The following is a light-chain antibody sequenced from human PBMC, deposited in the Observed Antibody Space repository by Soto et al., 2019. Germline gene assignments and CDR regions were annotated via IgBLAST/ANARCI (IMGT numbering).Light chain of an antibody. J-gene: IGLJ2*01. V-gene: IGLV8-61*01. Sequence: QTVVTQEPSFSVSPGGTVTLTCGLSSGSVSTSHYPSWCQQTPGQAPRTLIYSTNSRSSGVPDRFSGSILGNEAALTITGAQADDECDYYCVLYMGSGIRVFGGGTKLTVL. CDR3: VLYMGSGIRV. CDR1: SGSVSTSHY. CDR2: STN.